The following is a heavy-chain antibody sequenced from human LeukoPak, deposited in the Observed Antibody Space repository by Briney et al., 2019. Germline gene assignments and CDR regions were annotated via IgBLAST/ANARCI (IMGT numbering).Heavy chain of an antibody. CDR2: IYHSGST. CDR3: ASKNGSGSRNDY. D-gene: IGHD3-10*01. CDR1: GFTFSNYAM. Sequence: GSLRLSCAASGFTFSNYAMNWVRQPPGKGLEWIGEIYHSGSTNYNPSLKSRVTISEDKSKNQFSLKLSSVTAADTAVYYCASKNGSGSRNDYWGQGTLVTVSS. V-gene: IGHV4-4*02. J-gene: IGHJ4*02.